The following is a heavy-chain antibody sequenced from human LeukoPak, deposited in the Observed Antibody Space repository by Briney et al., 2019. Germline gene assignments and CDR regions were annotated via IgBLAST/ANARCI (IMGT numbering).Heavy chain of an antibody. D-gene: IGHD3-10*01. V-gene: IGHV4-34*01. J-gene: IGHJ4*02. CDR2: INHSGST. CDR1: GGSFSGYY. Sequence: SETLSLTCAVYGGSFSGYYWSWIRQPPGKGLEWIGEINHSGSTNYNPSLKSRVTISVDTSKNQFSLKLSSVTAADTAVYYCAKEGMIQGVIDYWGQGALVTVSS. CDR3: AKEGMIQGVIDY.